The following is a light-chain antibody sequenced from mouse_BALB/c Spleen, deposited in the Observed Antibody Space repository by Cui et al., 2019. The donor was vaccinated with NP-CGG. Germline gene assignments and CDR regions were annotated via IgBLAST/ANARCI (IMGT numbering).Light chain of an antibody. Sequence: QAVVTQDSALTTSPGETVTLTCRSSTGAVTTSNYTNWVQEKPDHLFTGIIGGTNNRAPGVPARFSGSLIGDKAALIITGAQTEDEAIYFCALWYSNHWVFGGGTKLTVL. CDR2: GTN. CDR3: ALWYSNHWV. CDR1: TGAVTTSNY. V-gene: IGLV1*01. J-gene: IGLJ1*01.